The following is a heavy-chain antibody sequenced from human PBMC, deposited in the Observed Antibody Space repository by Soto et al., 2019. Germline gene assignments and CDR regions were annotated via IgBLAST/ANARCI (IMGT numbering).Heavy chain of an antibody. J-gene: IGHJ4*02. Sequence: QVQLVESGGGVVQPGRSLRLSCAASGFTFSSYAMHWVRQAPGKGLEWVAVISYDGSNKYYADSVKGRFTISRDNSKNTLYLQMNSLRAEDTAVSYCARDSEAVAGTLDYWGQGTLVTVSS. CDR2: ISYDGSNK. V-gene: IGHV3-30-3*01. D-gene: IGHD6-19*01. CDR1: GFTFSSYA. CDR3: ARDSEAVAGTLDY.